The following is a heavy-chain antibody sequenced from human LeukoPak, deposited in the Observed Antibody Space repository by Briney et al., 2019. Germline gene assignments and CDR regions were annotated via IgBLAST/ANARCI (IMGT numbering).Heavy chain of an antibody. CDR2: ISYGGSNK. J-gene: IGHJ4*02. Sequence: PGRSLRLSCAASGFTFSSYAMHWVRQAPGKGLEWVAVISYGGSNKYYADSVKGRFTISRDNSKNTLYLRMDSLRAEDTAVYYCARDGLYSSSWYVDYWGQGTLVTVSS. CDR1: GFTFSSYA. CDR3: ARDGLYSSSWYVDY. V-gene: IGHV3-30-3*01. D-gene: IGHD6-13*01.